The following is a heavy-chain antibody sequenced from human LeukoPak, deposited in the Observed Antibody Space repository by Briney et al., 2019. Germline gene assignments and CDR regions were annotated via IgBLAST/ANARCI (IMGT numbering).Heavy chain of an antibody. CDR1: GYTFTSYY. Sequence: GASVKVSCKASGYTFTSYYMHWVRQAPGQGLEWMGIINPSGGSTSYAQKFQGRVTMTRDTSTSTVYMELNSLRSEDTAVYYCARRMAVAGTTLGFDYWGQGTLVTVSS. J-gene: IGHJ4*02. V-gene: IGHV1-46*01. D-gene: IGHD6-19*01. CDR3: ARRMAVAGTTLGFDY. CDR2: INPSGGST.